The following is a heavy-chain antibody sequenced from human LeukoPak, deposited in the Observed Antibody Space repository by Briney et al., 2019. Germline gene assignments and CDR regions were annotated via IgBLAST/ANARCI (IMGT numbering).Heavy chain of an antibody. J-gene: IGHJ3*01. Sequence: QSGGSLRLSCAASGFTLSSYAMSWVRQAPGKGLEWVSGLSGGGDNTYYADSVKGRFTISRDRSKNTLDLQMNSLRAEDTALYYCAKHRLPYCSNGICYDRWDAFDLWGQGTKVTVS. D-gene: IGHD2-8*01. V-gene: IGHV3-23*01. CDR3: AKHRLPYCSNGICYDRWDAFDL. CDR1: GFTLSSYA. CDR2: LSGGGDNT.